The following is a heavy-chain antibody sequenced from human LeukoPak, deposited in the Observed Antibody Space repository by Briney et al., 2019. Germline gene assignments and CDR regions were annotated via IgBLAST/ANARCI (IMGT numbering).Heavy chain of an antibody. CDR2: ISWNSGSI. CDR3: AKDIVITCSNWFDP. D-gene: IGHD3-16*01. CDR1: GFTFDDYA. Sequence: GGSLRLSCAASGFTFDDYAMHWVRQAPGKGLEWVSGISWNSGSIGYADSVKGRFTISRDNAKNSLYLQMNRLRPEDTAFYSCAKDIVITCSNWFDPSGQGTLVTVSS. J-gene: IGHJ5*02. V-gene: IGHV3-9*01.